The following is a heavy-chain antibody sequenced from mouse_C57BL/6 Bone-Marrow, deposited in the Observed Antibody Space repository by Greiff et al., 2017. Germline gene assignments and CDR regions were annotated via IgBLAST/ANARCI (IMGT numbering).Heavy chain of an antibody. J-gene: IGHJ2*01. V-gene: IGHV1-81*01. D-gene: IGHD3-2*02. CDR1: GYTFTSYG. CDR2: ISPRSGNT. CDR3: AKERLIYYFDY. Sequence: VQLQQSGAELARPGASVKLSCKASGYTFTSYGISWVKQRTGQGLEWIGEISPRSGNTYYNEKFKGKATLTADKSSSKAYMELRSLTSEDSAVYFCAKERLIYYFDYWGQGTTRTVSS.